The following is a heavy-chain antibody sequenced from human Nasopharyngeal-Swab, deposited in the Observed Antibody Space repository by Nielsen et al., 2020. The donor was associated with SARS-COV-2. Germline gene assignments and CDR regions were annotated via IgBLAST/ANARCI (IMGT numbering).Heavy chain of an antibody. D-gene: IGHD2-8*01. CDR2: INPSGGST. V-gene: IGHV1-46*01. CDR3: ARAGAVEDIVLMVYGPLYYYYMDV. CDR1: GYTFTSYD. Sequence: ASVKVSCKASGYTFTSYDMHWVRQAPGQGLEWMGIINPSGGSTSYAQKFQGRVTMTRDTSTSTVYMELSSLRSEDTAVYYCARAGAVEDIVLMVYGPLYYYYMDVWGKGTTVTVSS. J-gene: IGHJ6*03.